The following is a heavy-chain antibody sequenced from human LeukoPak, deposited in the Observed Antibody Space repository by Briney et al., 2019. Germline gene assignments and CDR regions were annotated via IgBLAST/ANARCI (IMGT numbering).Heavy chain of an antibody. CDR1: GFTFSNYW. CDR3: ARRWGPLFDY. D-gene: IGHD3-16*01. J-gene: IGHJ4*02. V-gene: IGHV3-7*01. Sequence: GGSLRLSCAASGFTFSNYWMSWVRQAPGKGLEWVAIIKPDGSEQYYVDFVKGRFTISRDSADNSLHLQMNSLRAEDTAVYYCARRWGPLFDYWGQGTLVTVSS. CDR2: IKPDGSEQ.